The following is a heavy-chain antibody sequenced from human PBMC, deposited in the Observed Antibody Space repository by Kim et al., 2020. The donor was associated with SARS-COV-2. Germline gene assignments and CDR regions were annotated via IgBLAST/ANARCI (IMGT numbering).Heavy chain of an antibody. CDR2: DGSNK. D-gene: IGHD3-10*01. V-gene: IGHV3-30*02. CDR3: AKDPGG. J-gene: IGHJ4*02. Sequence: DGSNKYYADSVEGRFTISRDNSKNALYLQMNSLRAEDTAVYYCAKDPGGWGQGTLVTVSS.